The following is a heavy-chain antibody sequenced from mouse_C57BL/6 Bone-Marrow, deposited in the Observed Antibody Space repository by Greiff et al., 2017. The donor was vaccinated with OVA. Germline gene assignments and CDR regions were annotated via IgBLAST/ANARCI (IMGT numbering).Heavy chain of an antibody. D-gene: IGHD1-1*01. J-gene: IGHJ3*01. CDR2: INPNYGTT. CDR1: GYSFTDYN. Sequence: EVQLQQSGPELVKPGASVKISCKASGYSFTDYNMNWVKQSHGKSLEWVGVINPNYGTTSYNQKFKGKATLTVDQASSTGYMQINSLTSEDSAVYYCARADYGSSYVWGQGTLVTVSA. CDR3: ARADYGSSYV. V-gene: IGHV1-39*01.